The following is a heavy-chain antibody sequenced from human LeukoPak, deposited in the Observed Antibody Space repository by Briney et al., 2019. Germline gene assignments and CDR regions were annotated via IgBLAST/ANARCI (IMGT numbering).Heavy chain of an antibody. J-gene: IGHJ5*02. V-gene: IGHV1-2*02. CDR1: GYSFTDKY. CDR2: INPNSGGT. Sequence: AASVKVSCKASGYSFTDKYMHWVRQAPGQGLEWMGWINPNSGGTNYAQKFQGRVTMTTDTSMSTAYMELSRLTSDDPAVYYCARAGGRSWFDPWGQGTLVTVSS. CDR3: ARAGGRSWFDP.